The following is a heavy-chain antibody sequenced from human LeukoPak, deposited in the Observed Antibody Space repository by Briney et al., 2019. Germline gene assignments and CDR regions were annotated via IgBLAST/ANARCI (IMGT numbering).Heavy chain of an antibody. V-gene: IGHV4-59*08. D-gene: IGHD2-2*01. CDR1: GGSISSSY. CDR3: ARRLVVVLPAEFDF. Sequence: PPETLSLTCAVSGGSISSSYWSWVRQTPGKGLEWIGNIYYSGNTNYNPSLKSRVTISVDTSKNQFSLKLSSVTAADTAVYFCARRLVVVLPAEFDFWGQGTLVTVSS. J-gene: IGHJ4*02. CDR2: IYYSGNT.